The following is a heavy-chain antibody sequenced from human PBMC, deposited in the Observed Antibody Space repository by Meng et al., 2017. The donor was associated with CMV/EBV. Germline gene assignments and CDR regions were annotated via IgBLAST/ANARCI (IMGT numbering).Heavy chain of an antibody. D-gene: IGHD6-19*01. CDR3: SRISLTCSSGWCFDY. J-gene: IGHJ4*02. Sequence: SGPTLVKPTQTRTLTCTFSGFSLSTSGRRVSWIRQPPGKALEWLARIAWDDDKFYSTALKTRLTISKDTTKNQVVLTMTNIDPVDTATYYCSRISLTCSSGWCFDYWGQGTLVTVSS. CDR1: GFSLSTSGRR. CDR2: IAWDDDK. V-gene: IGHV2-70D*14.